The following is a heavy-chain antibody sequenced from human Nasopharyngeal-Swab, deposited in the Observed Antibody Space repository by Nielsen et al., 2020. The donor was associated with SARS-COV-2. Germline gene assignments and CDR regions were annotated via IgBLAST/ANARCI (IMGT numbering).Heavy chain of an antibody. J-gene: IGHJ4*02. CDR2: IKSKTDGGTT. D-gene: IGHD3-3*01. V-gene: IGHV3-15*01. CDR3: ITYDFWSGPSDY. CDR1: GFAFSNAW. Sequence: GGSLRLSCAASGFAFSNAWMSWVRQAPGKGLEWVGRIKSKTDGGTTDHAAPVKGRFTISRDDSKNTLYLQMNSLKTEDTAVYYCITYDFWSGPSDYWGQGTLVTVSS.